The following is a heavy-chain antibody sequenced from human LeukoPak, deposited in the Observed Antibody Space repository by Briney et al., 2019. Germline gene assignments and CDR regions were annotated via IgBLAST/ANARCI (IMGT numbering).Heavy chain of an antibody. D-gene: IGHD3-22*01. Sequence: SETLSLTCTVSGDSVSSGRYYWSWIRQPPGKGLEWIGYIYYSGSTSYNPSLQSRVTISLDTSKNQFSLKLSSVTAADTAVYYCARGSANDSSGYYFDYWGQGTLVTVSS. J-gene: IGHJ4*02. CDR1: GDSVSSGRYY. V-gene: IGHV4-61*01. CDR3: ARGSANDSSGYYFDY. CDR2: IYYSGST.